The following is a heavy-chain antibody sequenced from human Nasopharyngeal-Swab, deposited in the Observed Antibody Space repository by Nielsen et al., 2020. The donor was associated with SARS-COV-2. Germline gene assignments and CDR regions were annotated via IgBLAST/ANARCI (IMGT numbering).Heavy chain of an antibody. Sequence: GESLKISCAASGFTFSSYGMHWVRQAPGKGLEWVAVISYDGSNKYYAGSVKGRFTISRDNSKNTLYLQMNSLGAEDTAVYYCAKEPSSGSYPSWGQGTLVTVSS. CDR2: ISYDGSNK. CDR3: AKEPSSGSYPS. CDR1: GFTFSSYG. J-gene: IGHJ4*02. D-gene: IGHD1-26*01. V-gene: IGHV3-30*18.